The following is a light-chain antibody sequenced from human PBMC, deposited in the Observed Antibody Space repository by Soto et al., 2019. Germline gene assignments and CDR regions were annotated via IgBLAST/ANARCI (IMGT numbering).Light chain of an antibody. V-gene: IGKV3-11*01. CDR1: QSVSSY. J-gene: IGKJ4*01. Sequence: EIVLTQSPATLSLSPGERATLSCRASQSVSSYLAWYQQKSGQPPRLLIFDASNRATGIPARFSGSGSGTDFTLTISSLQPEDFAVYYCQRRSNWPPAFGGGNKVEI. CDR2: DAS. CDR3: QRRSNWPPA.